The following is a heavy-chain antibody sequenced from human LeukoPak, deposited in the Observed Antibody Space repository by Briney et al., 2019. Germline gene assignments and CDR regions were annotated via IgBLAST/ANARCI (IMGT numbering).Heavy chain of an antibody. Sequence: ASVKVSFKASGYTFTSYYMHWVRQAPGQGLEWMGIINPSGGSTSYAQKFQGRVTMTRDTSTSTVYMELSSLRSEDTAVYYCARDKRPYSGSYYGRGTTRYFDLWGRGTLVTVSS. V-gene: IGHV1-46*01. J-gene: IGHJ2*01. CDR2: INPSGGST. D-gene: IGHD1-26*01. CDR3: ARDKRPYSGSYYGRGTTRYFDL. CDR1: GYTFTSYY.